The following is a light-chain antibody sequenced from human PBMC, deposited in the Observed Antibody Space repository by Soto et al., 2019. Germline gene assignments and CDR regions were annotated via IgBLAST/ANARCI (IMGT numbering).Light chain of an antibody. V-gene: IGKV3-20*01. Sequence: EIVMTQSPATLSVSPGERATLSCRASQSVSSSYLAWYQQKPGQAPRLLIYLASSRATGIPDRLSGSGSGTEFTLTISRMEPEDFAVYYCQQYGSSGTFGHGTQVDIK. CDR1: QSVSSSY. J-gene: IGKJ1*01. CDR3: QQYGSSGT. CDR2: LAS.